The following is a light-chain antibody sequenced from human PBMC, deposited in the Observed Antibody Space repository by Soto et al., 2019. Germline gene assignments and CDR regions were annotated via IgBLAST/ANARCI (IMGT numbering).Light chain of an antibody. J-gene: IGKJ1*01. CDR2: SAS. CDR3: QQTYSPPGT. Sequence: DIQFSQSPSLLAGSVGDRVTITCRASQTISAFLNWYQHEPGKAPELLIFSASKLQTGVPSRFSGRGSGTAFTLTITSLRPEDFATYYCQQTYSPPGTFGQGTKVDNK. CDR1: QTISAF. V-gene: IGKV1-39*01.